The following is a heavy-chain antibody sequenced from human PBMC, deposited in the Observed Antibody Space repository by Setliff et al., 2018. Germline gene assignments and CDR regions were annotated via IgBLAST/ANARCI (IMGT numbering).Heavy chain of an antibody. J-gene: IGHJ4*02. CDR1: GYTFTNYG. CDR3: SRLVRYCTTTSCQGASGAEF. D-gene: IGHD2-2*01. V-gene: IGHV1-18*01. CDR2: INAYNGDT. Sequence: ASVKVSCKASGYTFTNYGISWVRQAPGQGLEWMAYINAYNGDTYYAENLQVRVTVSTDTSTTTTYMELRNLRSDDTAVYYCSRLVRYCTTTSCQGASGAEFWGQGTLVTVSS.